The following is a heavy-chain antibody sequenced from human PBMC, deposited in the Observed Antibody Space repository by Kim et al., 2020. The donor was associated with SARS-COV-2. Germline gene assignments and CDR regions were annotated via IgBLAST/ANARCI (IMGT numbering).Heavy chain of an antibody. CDR1: GFTFSSYG. CDR3: AKGIAAAATLSFDY. D-gene: IGHD6-13*01. CDR2: ISYDGSNK. Sequence: GGSLRLSCAASGFTFSSYGMHWVRQAPGKGLEWVAVISYDGSNKYYADSVKGRFTISRDNSKNTLYLQMNSLRAEDTAAYYCAKGIAAAATLSFDYWGQGTLVTVSS. V-gene: IGHV3-30*18. J-gene: IGHJ4*02.